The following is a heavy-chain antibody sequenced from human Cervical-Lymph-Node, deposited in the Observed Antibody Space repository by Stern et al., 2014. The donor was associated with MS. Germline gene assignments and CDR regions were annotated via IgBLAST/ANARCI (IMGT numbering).Heavy chain of an antibody. D-gene: IGHD5-24*01. J-gene: IGHJ4*02. CDR3: ATGGAPLRWDVPSFFDF. CDR1: GYMFTGHL. V-gene: IGHV1-2*06. CDR2: IHPYTGAT. Sequence: VQLVESGAEVKKPGASVKVSCEASGYMFTGHLMYWIRQTPRQGFAWMGQIHPYTGATKYVEAFRGRVTMTRDTSISTAYMELSRLTSDDTAVYYCATGGAPLRWDVPSFFDFWGQGTLVTVSS.